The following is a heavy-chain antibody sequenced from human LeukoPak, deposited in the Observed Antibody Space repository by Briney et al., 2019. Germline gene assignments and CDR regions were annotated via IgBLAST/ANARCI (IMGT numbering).Heavy chain of an antibody. D-gene: IGHD3-10*01. Sequence: ASVKVSCKASGYTFTSNALNWVRQSPGQGLEWMGWINTDSGNPTYAQGFTGRFVFSLDTSVSTAYLQISSLKAEDTAVYYCAREGGSGTDAFDIWGQGTMVTVSS. CDR2: INTDSGNP. CDR1: GYTFTSNA. V-gene: IGHV7-4-1*02. J-gene: IGHJ3*02. CDR3: AREGGSGTDAFDI.